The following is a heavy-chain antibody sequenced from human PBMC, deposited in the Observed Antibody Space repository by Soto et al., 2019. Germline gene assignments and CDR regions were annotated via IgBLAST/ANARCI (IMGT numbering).Heavy chain of an antibody. Sequence: GESLKISCKGSGYSFTSYWIGWVRQMPGKGLEWMGIIYPGDSDTRYSPSFQGQVTISADKSISTAYLQWSSLKASDTAMYYCARLVAVAGTSYYFDYWGQGTLVTVSS. CDR3: ARLVAVAGTSYYFDY. CDR1: GYSFTSYW. D-gene: IGHD6-19*01. J-gene: IGHJ4*02. CDR2: IYPGDSDT. V-gene: IGHV5-51*01.